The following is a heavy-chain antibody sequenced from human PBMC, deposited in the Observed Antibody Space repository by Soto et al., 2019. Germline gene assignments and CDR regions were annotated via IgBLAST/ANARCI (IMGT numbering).Heavy chain of an antibody. V-gene: IGHV1-8*01. CDR3: ARGGLTIFGVVTTGSGRYYHMGV. Sequence: QVRLLQSGAEVKKPGASVKVSCKASGYTFTSYDINWVRQATGQGLEWMGWMNPNSGNTGYAQKFQGRVTMTRNTSISTTYMELSSMRSEDKAVYYCARGGLTIFGVVTTGSGRYYHMGVWGKGTKVTVSS. J-gene: IGHJ6*03. CDR1: GYTFTSYD. CDR2: MNPNSGNT. D-gene: IGHD3-3*01.